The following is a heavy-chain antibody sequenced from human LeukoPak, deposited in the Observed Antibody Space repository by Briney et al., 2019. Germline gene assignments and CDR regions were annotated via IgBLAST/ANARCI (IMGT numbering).Heavy chain of an antibody. D-gene: IGHD3-10*01. J-gene: IGHJ4*02. V-gene: IGHV4-4*09. CDR1: GGSISDYY. CDR2: IFTSGTS. CDR3: AGASQFGTFDS. Sequence: PSETLSLTCTVSGGSISDYYWTWIRQPPGKGLEWIGYIFTSGTSDYNPSFKSRVAISVDTSKNQFSLKLRSVTAADTAVYYCAGASQFGTFDSWGQGTLVVVSS.